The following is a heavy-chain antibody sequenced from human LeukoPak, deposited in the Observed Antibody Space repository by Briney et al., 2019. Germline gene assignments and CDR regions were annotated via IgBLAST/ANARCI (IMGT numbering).Heavy chain of an antibody. CDR2: IYSGGST. V-gene: IGHV3-66*01. CDR1: GFTVRSNY. Sequence: GGSLRLSCAASGFTVRSNYMSWVRQAPGKGLEWLSFIYSGGSTYYADSVKGRFTISRDNSKNTLYLQMNSLRVEDTAVYYCARGTHYHDRRYRAYYFDFWGQGTLVTVSS. D-gene: IGHD3-22*01. CDR3: ARGTHYHDRRYRAYYFDF. J-gene: IGHJ4*02.